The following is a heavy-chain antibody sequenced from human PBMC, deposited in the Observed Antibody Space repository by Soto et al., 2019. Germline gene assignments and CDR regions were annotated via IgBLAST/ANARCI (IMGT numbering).Heavy chain of an antibody. CDR1: GGSISSSAYY. CDR3: ARHGVAELQFDH. Sequence: LSLTCTVSGGSISSSAYYWGWIRQPPVKGLEWIGSIYYSGRTYYNPSLKSRVTISVDTSKNQFSLKLSSVTDADTAVYYCARHGVAELQFDHWGQGTLVTVSS. J-gene: IGHJ4*02. D-gene: IGHD2-15*01. CDR2: IYYSGRT. V-gene: IGHV4-39*01.